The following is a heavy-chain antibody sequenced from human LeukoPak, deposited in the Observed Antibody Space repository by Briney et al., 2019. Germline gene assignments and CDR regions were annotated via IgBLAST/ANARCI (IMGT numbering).Heavy chain of an antibody. D-gene: IGHD3-10*01. CDR2: IYHSGST. V-gene: IGHV4-30-2*01. CDR3: AIGLWFGELNWFDP. CDR1: GGSISSGGYS. Sequence: SQTLSLTCAASGGSISSGGYSRSWIRPPPGNFLEWVGYIYHSGSTYYNPSLKSRVTISVDRSKNQFSPKLSSVTAADTAVYYWAIGLWFGELNWFDPWGQGTLVTVSS. J-gene: IGHJ5*02.